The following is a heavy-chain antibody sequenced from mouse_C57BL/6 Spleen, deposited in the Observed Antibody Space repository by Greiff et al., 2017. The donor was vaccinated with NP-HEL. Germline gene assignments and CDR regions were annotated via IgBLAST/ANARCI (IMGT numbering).Heavy chain of an antibody. CDR1: GFTFSDYG. Sequence: EVQRVESGGGLVQPGGSLKLSCAASGFTFSDYGMAWVRQAPRKGPEWVAFISNLAYSIYYADTVTGRFTISRENAKNTLYLEMSSLRSEDTAMYYCARKSGSSFYYAMDYWGQGTSVTVSS. CDR2: ISNLAYSI. CDR3: ARKSGSSFYYAMDY. D-gene: IGHD1-1*01. V-gene: IGHV5-15*01. J-gene: IGHJ4*01.